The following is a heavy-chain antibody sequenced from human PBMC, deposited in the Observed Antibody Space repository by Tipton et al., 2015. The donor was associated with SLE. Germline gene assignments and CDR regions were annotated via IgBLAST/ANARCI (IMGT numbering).Heavy chain of an antibody. J-gene: IGHJ4*01. V-gene: IGHV1-18*01. CDR3: ARDRAGTTGGFDY. Sequence: QLVQSGAEVKKPGASVKVSCKASGYTFSSYDISWVRQAPGQGFEWMGWISAYSGNTVYAQKFQGRVTMTTDTSTSTAYMELRSLRSDDTAIYYCARDRAGTTGGFDYWGQGTLVTVSS. CDR1: GYTFSSYD. CDR2: ISAYSGNT. D-gene: IGHD1-14*01.